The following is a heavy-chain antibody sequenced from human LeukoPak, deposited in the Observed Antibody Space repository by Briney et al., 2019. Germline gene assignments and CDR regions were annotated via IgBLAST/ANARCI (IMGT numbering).Heavy chain of an antibody. CDR2: ISSSSSYI. CDR3: AKADWGNAFDI. J-gene: IGHJ3*02. V-gene: IGHV3-21*04. Sequence: GGSLRLSCAASGFTLNSYSMNWVRQAPGKGLEWVSSISSSSSYIYYADSVKGRFTISRDNAKNSLYLQMNSLRAEDMALYYCAKADWGNAFDIWGQGTMVTVSS. D-gene: IGHD3/OR15-3a*01. CDR1: GFTLNSYS.